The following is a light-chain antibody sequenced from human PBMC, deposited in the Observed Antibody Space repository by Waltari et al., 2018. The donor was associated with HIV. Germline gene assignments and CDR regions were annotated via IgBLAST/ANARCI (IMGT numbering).Light chain of an antibody. Sequence: QSALTPPPSASGPPGQSVTIPCTRPSSAVDPQAYVYCHKQHPGKAPNLMIYEVSKRPSGVPDRFSGYKSANTASLTVSGLQEDDEADYYCSSYAGSNNLVFGGGTKLTVL. CDR3: SSYAGSNNLV. CDR2: EVS. CDR1: SSAVDPQAY. J-gene: IGLJ3*02. V-gene: IGLV2-8*01.